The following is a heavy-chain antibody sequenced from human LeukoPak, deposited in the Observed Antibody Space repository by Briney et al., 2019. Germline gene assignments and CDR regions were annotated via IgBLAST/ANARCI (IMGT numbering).Heavy chain of an antibody. V-gene: IGHV1-69*13. CDR3: ATEYNYYDSSGYLDY. CDR2: IIPIFGTA. J-gene: IGHJ4*02. CDR1: GGTFSSYA. Sequence: ASVKVSCKASGGTFSSYAISWVRQAPGQGLEWRGGIIPIFGTANYAQKFQGRVTITADESTSTAYMELSSLRSEDTAVYYCATEYNYYDSSGYLDYWGQGTLVTVSS. D-gene: IGHD3-22*01.